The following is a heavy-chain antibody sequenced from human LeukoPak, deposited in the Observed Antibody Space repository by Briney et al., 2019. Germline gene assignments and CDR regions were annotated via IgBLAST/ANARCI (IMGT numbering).Heavy chain of an antibody. Sequence: SETLSLTCTVSGGSVSSYYWSWIRQPAGKGLEWIGRIHTSGSTNYNPSLKSRVTMSVDTSKNQFSLKLSSVTAADTAVYYCARERSMVRGMSWFDPWGQGTLVTVSS. V-gene: IGHV4-4*07. D-gene: IGHD3-10*01. CDR3: ARERSMVRGMSWFDP. CDR1: GGSVSSYY. CDR2: IHTSGST. J-gene: IGHJ5*02.